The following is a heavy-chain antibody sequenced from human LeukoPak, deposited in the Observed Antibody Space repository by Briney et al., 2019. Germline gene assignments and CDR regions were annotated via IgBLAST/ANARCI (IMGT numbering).Heavy chain of an antibody. CDR3: TIKHDYGDYVDY. J-gene: IGHJ4*02. CDR2: MNPSSDNT. Sequence: ASVKVSCKASGYTFTSYDINWVRQATGQGLEWMGWMNPSSDNTGYAQKFQGRVTMTRNTSISTAYMELSSLRSEDTAVYYCTIKHDYGDYVDYWGQGTLVTVSS. CDR1: GYTFTSYD. V-gene: IGHV1-8*01. D-gene: IGHD4-17*01.